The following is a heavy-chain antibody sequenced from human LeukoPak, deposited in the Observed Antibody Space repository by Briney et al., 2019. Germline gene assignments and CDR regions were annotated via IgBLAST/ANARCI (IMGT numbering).Heavy chain of an antibody. V-gene: IGHV4-4*07. D-gene: IGHD6-13*01. Sequence: SETLSLTCTVSGGSISSYYWSWIRQPAGKGLEWIGRIYTGGSTNYNPSLKSRVTMSVDTSKNQFSLKLSSVTAADTAVYYCARVSRTPYSSSWSGGAFDIWGQGTMVTVSS. J-gene: IGHJ3*02. CDR3: ARVSRTPYSSSWSGGAFDI. CDR1: GGSISSYY. CDR2: IYTGGST.